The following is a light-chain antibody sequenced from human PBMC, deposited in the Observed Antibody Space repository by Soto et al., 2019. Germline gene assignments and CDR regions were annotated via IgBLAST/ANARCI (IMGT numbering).Light chain of an antibody. CDR1: QSVSSN. CDR3: QQYDNWPWT. V-gene: IGKV3-15*01. J-gene: IGKJ1*01. CDR2: GAS. Sequence: EIVMTQSPATLSVSPGERATLSCRASQSVSSNLAWYQQKPGQAPRLLIYGASTRATGIPARFSGSGSGTECTLTISSLQSEDSADYYCQQYDNWPWTFGQGTKVEIK.